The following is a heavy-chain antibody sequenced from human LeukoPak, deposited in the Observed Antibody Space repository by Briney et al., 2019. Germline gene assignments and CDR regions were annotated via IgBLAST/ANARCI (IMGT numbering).Heavy chain of an antibody. V-gene: IGHV1-3*01. D-gene: IGHD2-15*01. Sequence: ASVKVSCKASGYTFTSYAMHWVRQAPGQRLEWMGWINAGNGNTKYSQKFQGRVTITRDTSASTAYMELSRLRSEDTAVYYYSGGERYWPKGAPDYWGQGTLVTVSS. CDR1: GYTFTSYA. CDR2: INAGNGNT. J-gene: IGHJ4*02. CDR3: SGGERYWPKGAPDY.